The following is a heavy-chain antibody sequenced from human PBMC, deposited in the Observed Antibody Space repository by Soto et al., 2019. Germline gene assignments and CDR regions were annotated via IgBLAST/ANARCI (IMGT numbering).Heavy chain of an antibody. V-gene: IGHV4-59*08. J-gene: IGHJ5*02. Sequence: SETLSLTCTVSGGSISSYYWSWIRQPPGKGLEWIVYIYYSGSTNYNPSLKSRVTISVDTSKNQFSLKLSSVTAADTAVYYCARRKDVVRYCSGGSCYRDNWFDPWGQGTLVTVS. CDR1: GGSISSYY. CDR2: IYYSGST. CDR3: ARRKDVVRYCSGGSCYRDNWFDP. D-gene: IGHD2-15*01.